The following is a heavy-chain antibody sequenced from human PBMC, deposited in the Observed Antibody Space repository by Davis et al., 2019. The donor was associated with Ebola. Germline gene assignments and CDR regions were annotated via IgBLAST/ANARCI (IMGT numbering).Heavy chain of an antibody. D-gene: IGHD3-22*01. CDR2: INPSGGST. J-gene: IGHJ4*02. CDR1: GYTFTSYY. CDR3: ASETYYYDSSGYYGVVGPLY. Sequence: AASVKVSCKASGYTFTSYYMHWVRQAPGQGLEWMGIINPSGGSTSYAQKFQGRVTITADKSTSTAYMELSSLRSEDTAVYYCASETYYYDSSGYYGVVGPLYWGQGTLVTVSS. V-gene: IGHV1-46*01.